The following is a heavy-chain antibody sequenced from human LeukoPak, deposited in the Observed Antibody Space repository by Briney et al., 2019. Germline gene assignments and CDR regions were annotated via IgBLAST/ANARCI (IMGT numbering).Heavy chain of an antibody. CDR2: IYHSGST. CDR1: GGSISSGGYY. Sequence: PSETLSLTCTVSGGSISSGGYYWSWIRQPPGKGLEWIGYIYHSGSTYYNPSLKSRVTISVDRSKNQFSLKLSSVTAADTAVYYCARGSGTPGGYWGQGTLVTVSS. D-gene: IGHD3-10*01. CDR3: ARGSGTPGGY. V-gene: IGHV4-30-2*01. J-gene: IGHJ4*02.